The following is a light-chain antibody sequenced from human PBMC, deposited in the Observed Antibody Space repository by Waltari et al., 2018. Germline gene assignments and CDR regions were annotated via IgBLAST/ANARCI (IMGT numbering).Light chain of an antibody. Sequence: EIVLTQSPGTLSLSPGERATLSCRASQTVGKNYLAWFQQRPGQPPRLLIYDASARATGIPDRFSGSVSGTDFTLTISRLEPEDFAVYYCQHDDTSPLTFGQGTKVEIK. CDR3: QHDDTSPLT. V-gene: IGKV3-20*01. CDR1: QTVGKNY. CDR2: DAS. J-gene: IGKJ1*01.